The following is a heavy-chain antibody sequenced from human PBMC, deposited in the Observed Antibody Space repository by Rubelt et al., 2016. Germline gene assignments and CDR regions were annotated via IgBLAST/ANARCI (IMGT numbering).Heavy chain of an antibody. V-gene: IGHV4-30-2*01. CDR2: IFQSGNT. CDR1: AVSISSGGHL. D-gene: IGHD3-22*01. CDR3: ARGHYKDSSAYFP. Sequence: QLQLQESGSVLVKPSQTLSLTCAVSAVSISSGGHLWSCIRQPPGKGLEWFGSIFQSGNTHYNPSLKSRTTISVDSSKNKSSLKVNSVTAADTAVYYCARGHYKDSSAYFPWGQGTLVTVSS. J-gene: IGHJ5*02.